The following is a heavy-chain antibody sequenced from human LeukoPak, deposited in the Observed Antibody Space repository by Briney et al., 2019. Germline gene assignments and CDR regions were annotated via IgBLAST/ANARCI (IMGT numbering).Heavy chain of an antibody. CDR2: ISGYNGNT. Sequence: ASVKVSCKASGYTFTSYGISWVRQAPGQGLEWMGWISGYNGNTNYVQKLQGRVTMTRDTSISTAYMELSRLRSDDTAVYYCARGVDTAMVPYYYYYMDVWGKGTTATVSS. D-gene: IGHD5-18*01. V-gene: IGHV1-18*01. J-gene: IGHJ6*03. CDR3: ARGVDTAMVPYYYYYMDV. CDR1: GYTFTSYG.